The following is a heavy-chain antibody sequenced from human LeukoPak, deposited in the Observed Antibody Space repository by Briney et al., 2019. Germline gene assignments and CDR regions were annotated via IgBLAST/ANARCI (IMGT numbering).Heavy chain of an antibody. CDR3: AREVDILTVTYAFDI. CDR2: MNPNSRNT. Sequence: ASVKVSCKASGYTFTGYYMHWVRQAPGQGLEWMGWMNPNSRNTGYAQKFQGRVTMTRNTSISTAYMELSSLRSEDTAVYYCAREVDILTVTYAFDIWGQGTMVTVSS. CDR1: GYTFTGYY. V-gene: IGHV1-8*02. J-gene: IGHJ3*02. D-gene: IGHD3-9*01.